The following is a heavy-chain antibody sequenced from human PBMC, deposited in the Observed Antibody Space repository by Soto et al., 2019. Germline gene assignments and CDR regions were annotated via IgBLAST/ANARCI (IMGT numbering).Heavy chain of an antibody. V-gene: IGHV4-31*03. CDR1: GDSVSSGGFY. D-gene: IGHD3-16*01. CDR2: IYYSGST. J-gene: IGHJ6*02. CDR3: ARVGDGLLDYVMDV. Sequence: QVQLQESGPGLVKPSQTLSLTCTVSGDSVSSGGFYWSWIRQHPGKGLEWIGYIYYSGSTYYNPSLKSRVTISIDTSKNQFSLKLSSVTAADTAVYYCARVGDGLLDYVMDVWGQGTTVTVSS.